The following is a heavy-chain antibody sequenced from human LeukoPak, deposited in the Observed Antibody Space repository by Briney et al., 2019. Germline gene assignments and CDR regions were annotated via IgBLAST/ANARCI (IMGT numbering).Heavy chain of an antibody. CDR2: IHYTGST. CDR3: GYYDSSGRLSS. CDR1: GGSINNYY. J-gene: IGHJ5*02. Sequence: SETLSLTCTVSGGSINNYYWSWIRQPPGKGLEWIGYIHYTGSTNYNASLKSRVTISVDTSKNHFSLRLNSVTAADTAVYFCGYYDSSGRLSSWGQGTLVAVSS. D-gene: IGHD3-22*01. V-gene: IGHV4-59*08.